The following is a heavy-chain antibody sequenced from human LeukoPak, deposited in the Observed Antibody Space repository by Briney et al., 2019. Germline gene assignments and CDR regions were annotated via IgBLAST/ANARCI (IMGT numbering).Heavy chain of an antibody. CDR1: GGSISSYY. CDR3: ARGSYYCSSTSCNQRLAYYYGMDV. J-gene: IGHJ6*02. V-gene: IGHV4-59*01. Sequence: SETLSLTCTVSGGSISSYYWSRIRQPPGKGLEWIGYIYYSGSTNYNPSLKSRVTISVDTSKNQFSLKLSSVTAADTAVYYCARGSYYCSSTSCNQRLAYYYGMDVWGQGTTVTVSS. CDR2: IYYSGST. D-gene: IGHD2-2*01.